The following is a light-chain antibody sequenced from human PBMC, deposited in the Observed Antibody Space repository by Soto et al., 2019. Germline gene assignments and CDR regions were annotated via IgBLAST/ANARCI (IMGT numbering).Light chain of an antibody. CDR3: QQYDRSPLT. Sequence: EIVLTQSPGTLSLSPGERATLSCRASQSVSSSYLAWYQQKPGQAPRLLIYGASSRATGIPDRFSGSGSGTDFTLTISRLEREDFAVYYCQQYDRSPLTFGGGTKVEIK. J-gene: IGKJ4*01. V-gene: IGKV3-20*01. CDR2: GAS. CDR1: QSVSSSY.